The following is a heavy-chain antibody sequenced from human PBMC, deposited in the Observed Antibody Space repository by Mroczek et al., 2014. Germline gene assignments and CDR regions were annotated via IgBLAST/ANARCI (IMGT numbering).Heavy chain of an antibody. Sequence: QVQLQQWGAGLLKPSETLSLTCAVYGGSFSGYYWSWIRQPPGKGLDWIGEINHSGSTNYNPSLKSRVTISVDTSKNQFSLKLSSVTAADTAVYYCARQPFVRARPSQSFDYWGQGTLVTVSS. CDR3: ARQPFVRARPSQSFDY. J-gene: IGHJ4*02. CDR2: INHSGST. V-gene: IGHV4-34*01. D-gene: IGHD6-6*01. CDR1: GGSFSGYY.